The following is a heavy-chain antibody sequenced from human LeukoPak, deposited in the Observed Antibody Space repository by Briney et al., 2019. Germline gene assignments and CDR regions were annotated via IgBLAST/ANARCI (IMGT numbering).Heavy chain of an antibody. J-gene: IGHJ4*02. D-gene: IGHD6-13*01. CDR2: IYPGDSDT. Sequence: GESLKISCKGSGYSFSSYWIGWVRQMSGKGLERMGIIYPGDSDTRYRPSFQGQVTISADKSISTAYLQWSSLKASDTAMYYCAAGIAARGKYYFDYWGQGTLVTVSS. CDR1: GYSFSSYW. CDR3: AAGIAARGKYYFDY. V-gene: IGHV5-51*01.